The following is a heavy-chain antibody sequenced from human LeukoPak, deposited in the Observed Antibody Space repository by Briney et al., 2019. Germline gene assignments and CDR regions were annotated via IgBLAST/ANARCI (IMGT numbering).Heavy chain of an antibody. D-gene: IGHD2-2*03. V-gene: IGHV5-51*01. CDR3: ARLDGYCSSNSCRLGDY. J-gene: IGHJ4*02. CDR2: IYPVDSDA. CDR1: GYSFTSYW. Sequence: GESLKISCKGSGYSFTSYWIGWVRQMPAKGLEWMGIIYPVDSDARYSPSFQSQVTILADNSISTAYLQWSSLKAYETVMYYCARLDGYCSSNSCRLGDYWGQGTLVTVSS.